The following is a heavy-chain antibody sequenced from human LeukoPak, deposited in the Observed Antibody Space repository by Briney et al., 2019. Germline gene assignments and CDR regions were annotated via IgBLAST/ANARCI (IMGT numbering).Heavy chain of an antibody. CDR1: GFTLSSYA. D-gene: IGHD2-2*01. V-gene: IGHV3-23*01. CDR3: AKVGSGTWDY. J-gene: IGHJ4*02. CDR2: ISGSGGST. Sequence: GGSLRLFGAASGFTLSSYAMSWVRQAPGKGLEWVSAISGSGGSTYYADSVKGRFTISRDNSKNPLYLQINSLRDEATDVYYCAKVGSGTWDYWGQGNLVTVSS.